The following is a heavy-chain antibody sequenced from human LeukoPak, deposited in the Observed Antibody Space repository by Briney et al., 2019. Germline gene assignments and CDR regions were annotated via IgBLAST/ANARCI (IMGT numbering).Heavy chain of an antibody. CDR1: GYTLTELS. CDR2: FDPEDGET. D-gene: IGHD6-19*01. CDR3: ATGVSSGWYGGY. Sequence: ASVKVSCKVSGYTLTELSMHWVRQAPGKGLEWMGGFDPEDGETIYAQKFQGRVTMTEDTSTDTAYMELSSLRSEDTAVYYCATGVSSGWYGGYWGQGTLVTVSS. V-gene: IGHV1-24*01. J-gene: IGHJ4*02.